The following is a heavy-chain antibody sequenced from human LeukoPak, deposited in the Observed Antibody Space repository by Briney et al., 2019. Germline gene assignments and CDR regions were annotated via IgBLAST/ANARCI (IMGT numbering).Heavy chain of an antibody. D-gene: IGHD6-19*01. Sequence: GGSLRLSCAASGFTFSSYAMSWVRQAPGKGLEWVSAISGSGGSTYYADSVKGRFTISRDNSKNTLYLQMNSLRAEDTAVYYCAKDTRPGIAVAGGFDYWGQGTLVTVSS. V-gene: IGHV3-23*01. CDR1: GFTFSSYA. CDR3: AKDTRPGIAVAGGFDY. CDR2: ISGSGGST. J-gene: IGHJ4*02.